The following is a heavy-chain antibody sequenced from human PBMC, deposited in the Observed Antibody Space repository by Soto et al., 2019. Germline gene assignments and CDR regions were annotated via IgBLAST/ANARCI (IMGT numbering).Heavy chain of an antibody. D-gene: IGHD6-19*01. CDR1: GFTVSSNY. CDR3: ASQPSGWSLDY. V-gene: IGHV3-66*04. Sequence: GGSLRLSCAASGFTVSSNYMSWVRQAPGKGLEWVSVIYSCGSTYYADSVKGRFTISRDNSKNTLYLQMNSLRAEDTAVYYCASQPSGWSLDYWGQGTLVTVSS. CDR2: IYSCGST. J-gene: IGHJ4*02.